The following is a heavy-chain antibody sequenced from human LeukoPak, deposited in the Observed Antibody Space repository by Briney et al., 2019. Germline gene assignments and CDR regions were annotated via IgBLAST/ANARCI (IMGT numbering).Heavy chain of an antibody. Sequence: GGSLRLSCAVSGFTVSSNYMSWVRQAPGKGLEWVAVIYTGGSTYYAESVKGRFTISRDNSKNTLYLQMNSLRAEDTAVYYCAKKGSTNAFDIWGQGTMVTVSS. D-gene: IGHD2-2*01. J-gene: IGHJ3*02. V-gene: IGHV3-53*01. CDR1: GFTVSSNY. CDR3: AKKGSTNAFDI. CDR2: IYTGGST.